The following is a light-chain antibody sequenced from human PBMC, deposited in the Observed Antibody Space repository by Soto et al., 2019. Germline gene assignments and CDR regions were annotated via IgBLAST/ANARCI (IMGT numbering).Light chain of an antibody. J-gene: IGKJ1*01. V-gene: IGKV3-15*01. Sequence: EVVLSQSPSTLSVSPGERATLSCRASQSVTNNLAWYQQKPGQAPRLLIYGASSRATGIPARFSGSGSGTEFTLTISSLQSEDFAVYYCQQHNNWPSTFGQATKVDI. CDR2: GAS. CDR3: QQHNNWPST. CDR1: QSVTNN.